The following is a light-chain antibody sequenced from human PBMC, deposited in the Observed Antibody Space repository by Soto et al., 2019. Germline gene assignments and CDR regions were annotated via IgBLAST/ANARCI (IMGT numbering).Light chain of an antibody. J-gene: IGKJ1*01. CDR3: QQSYSTPET. Sequence: DIQMTQSPSSLSASVGDRVTITCRASQSIRSSLNWYQQKPGKAPKLLIYAASSLQSGVPSRFSGSGSGTDFTLTISSLQPEDFATYYCQQSYSTPETFGQGTKVEIK. CDR2: AAS. V-gene: IGKV1-39*01. CDR1: QSIRSS.